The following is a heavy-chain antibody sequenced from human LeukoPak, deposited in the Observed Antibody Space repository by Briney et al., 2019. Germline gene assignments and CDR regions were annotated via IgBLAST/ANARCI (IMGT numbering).Heavy chain of an antibody. V-gene: IGHV3-48*03. CDR1: GFTFSSYE. CDR2: ISSSGSTI. D-gene: IGHD5-12*01. CDR3: ARAVATITGWYFDL. J-gene: IGHJ2*01. Sequence: GGSLRLSCAASGFTFSSYEMNWVRQAPGKGLEWVSYISSSGSTIYYADSVKGRFTISRDNAKNSLYLQMNSLRAEDTAVYYCARAVATITGWYFDLWGRGTLVTVSS.